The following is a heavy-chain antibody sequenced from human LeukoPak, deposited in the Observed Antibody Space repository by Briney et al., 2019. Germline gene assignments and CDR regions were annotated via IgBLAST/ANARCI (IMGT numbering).Heavy chain of an antibody. D-gene: IGHD1-1*01. CDR3: ARVNNFNPFDY. J-gene: IGHJ4*02. Sequence: GASVKVSCKASGYTFTSYGISWVRQAPGQGLEWMGWISAYNGNTNYAQKLQGRITMTTDTSTTTAYMELKSLRSDDTAVYYCARVNNFNPFDYWGQGTLVTVSS. CDR2: ISAYNGNT. V-gene: IGHV1-18*01. CDR1: GYTFTSYG.